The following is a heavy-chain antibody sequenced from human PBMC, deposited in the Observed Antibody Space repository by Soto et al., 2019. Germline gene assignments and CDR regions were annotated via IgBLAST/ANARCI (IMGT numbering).Heavy chain of an antibody. V-gene: IGHV3-15*07. J-gene: IGHJ4*01. CDR1: GFTFSNAW. Sequence: GGSLRLSCAASGFTFSNAWINWVRQAPGKGLEWVGRVKSKNDGGTTDFAAPVKGRFAISRDDSKNVVYLEMNSLQTEDTAIYYCPKDSYITSIIVRFDYWGHGTLVTVSS. D-gene: IGHD3-22*01. CDR2: VKSKNDGGTT. CDR3: PKDSYITSIIVRFDY.